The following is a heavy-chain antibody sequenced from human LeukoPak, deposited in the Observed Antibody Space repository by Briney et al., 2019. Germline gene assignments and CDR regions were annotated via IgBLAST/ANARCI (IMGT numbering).Heavy chain of an antibody. J-gene: IGHJ4*02. CDR3: ARGAVPLRGVDY. CDR1: GGSVSSGNYY. Sequence: PSETLSLTCTVSGGSVSSGNYYWSWIRQPPGKGLEWIGYIYYGGATNYNPSLKSRVTLSVDTSKNQFSLKLNSVTAADTAVYYCARGAVPLRGVDYWGQGNQVTVSS. D-gene: IGHD4-17*01. CDR2: IYYGGAT. V-gene: IGHV4-61*01.